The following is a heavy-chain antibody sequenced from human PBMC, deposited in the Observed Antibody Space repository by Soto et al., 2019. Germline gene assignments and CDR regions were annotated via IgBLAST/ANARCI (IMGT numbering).Heavy chain of an antibody. J-gene: IGHJ6*02. Sequence: VGSLRLSCAASGFTFSSYGMHWVRQAPGKGLEWVAVISYDGSNKYYADSVKGRFTISRDNSKNTLYLQMNSLRAEDTAVYYCAKDRIAAVRGNYYYGMDVWGQGTTVTVSS. CDR1: GFTFSSYG. CDR3: AKDRIAAVRGNYYYGMDV. D-gene: IGHD6-13*01. CDR2: ISYDGSNK. V-gene: IGHV3-30*18.